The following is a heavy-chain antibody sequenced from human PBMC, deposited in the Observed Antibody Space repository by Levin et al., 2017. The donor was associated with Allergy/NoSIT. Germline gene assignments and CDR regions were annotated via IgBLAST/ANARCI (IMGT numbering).Heavy chain of an antibody. V-gene: IGHV4-39*01. CDR2: ISYTGHT. CDR3: ARHGGTFYFGSGSSYKWFDP. Sequence: SPTLSLTCSVSCDSFSSTNFYWAWIRQSPGKGLEWIGSISYTGHTYYNPSLQSRVTMSVDKPKNQFSLRLRSVTATDTAVYYCARHGGTFYFGSGSSYKWFDPWGQGTLVPVSS. J-gene: IGHJ5*02. CDR1: CDSFSSTNFY. D-gene: IGHD3-10*01.